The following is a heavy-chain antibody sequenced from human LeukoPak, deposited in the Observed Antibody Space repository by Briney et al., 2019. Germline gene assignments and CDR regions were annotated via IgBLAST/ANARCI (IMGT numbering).Heavy chain of an antibody. V-gene: IGHV4-4*02. J-gene: IGHJ3*02. Sequence: PSGTLSLTCAVSGGSISSSNWWSWVRQPPGKGLEWIGEIYHSGSTNYHPSLKSRVTISVDKSKNQFSLKLSSVTAADTAVYYCAGDGGPGIAAAGGAFDIWAKGQWSPSLQ. CDR2: IYHSGST. D-gene: IGHD6-13*01. CDR3: AGDGGPGIAAAGGAFDI. CDR1: GGSISSSNW.